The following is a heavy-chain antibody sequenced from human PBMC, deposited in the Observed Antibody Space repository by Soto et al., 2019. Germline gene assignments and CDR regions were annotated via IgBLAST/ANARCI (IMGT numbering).Heavy chain of an antibody. CDR2: IYHSGST. D-gene: IGHD2-21*02. CDR3: ASSVVTATSGAFDI. Sequence: QLQLQESGSGLVKPSQTLSLTCAVSGGSISSGGYSWSWIRQPPGKGLEWIGYIYHSGSTYYNPSLKSRVTISVDRSKNQFSLKLSSVTAADTAVYYCASSVVTATSGAFDIWGQGTMVTVSS. V-gene: IGHV4-30-2*01. J-gene: IGHJ3*02. CDR1: GGSISSGGYS.